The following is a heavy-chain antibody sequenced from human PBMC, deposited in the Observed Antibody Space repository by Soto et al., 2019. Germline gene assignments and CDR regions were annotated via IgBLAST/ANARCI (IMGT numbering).Heavy chain of an antibody. CDR2: ISYDGSNK. D-gene: IGHD6-13*01. Sequence: GGSLRLSCAASGFTFSSYGMHWVRQAPGKGLEWVAVISYDGSNKYYADYVKGRFNISRDNSKNTQYLQMNSQRAEDTALYFCAKVGVTAAAGTSLFDYWGQGTLVTVSS. V-gene: IGHV3-30*18. CDR3: AKVGVTAAAGTSLFDY. CDR1: GFTFSSYG. J-gene: IGHJ4*02.